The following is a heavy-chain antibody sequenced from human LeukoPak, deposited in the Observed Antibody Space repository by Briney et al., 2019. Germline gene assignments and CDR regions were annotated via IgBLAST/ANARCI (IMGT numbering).Heavy chain of an antibody. Sequence: PSETLSLTCTVSGGSISSSSYYWGWIRQPPGKGLEWIGSIYYSGSTYYNPSLKSRVTISVDTSKNQFSLKLSSVTAADTAVYYCAILSSAYYFDYWGQGTLVTVSS. V-gene: IGHV4-39*01. J-gene: IGHJ4*02. CDR1: GGSISSSSYY. CDR2: IYYSGST. CDR3: AILSSAYYFDY. D-gene: IGHD3-22*01.